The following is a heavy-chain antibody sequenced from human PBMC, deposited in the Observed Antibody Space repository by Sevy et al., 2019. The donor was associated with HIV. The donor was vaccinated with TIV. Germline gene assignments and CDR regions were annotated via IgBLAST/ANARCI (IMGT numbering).Heavy chain of an antibody. CDR3: ARGRDGYSILLY. CDR1: GFTFSSYS. J-gene: IGHJ4*02. D-gene: IGHD4-4*01. V-gene: IGHV3-21*01. Sequence: GSLRLSCAASGFTFSSYSMNWVRQAPGKGLEWVSSISSSSSYIYYADSVKGRFTISRDNAKNSLYLQMNSLRAEDTAVYYCARGRDGYSILLYWGQGTLVTVSS. CDR2: ISSSSSYI.